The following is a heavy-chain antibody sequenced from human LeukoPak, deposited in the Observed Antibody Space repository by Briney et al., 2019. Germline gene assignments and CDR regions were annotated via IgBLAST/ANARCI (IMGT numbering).Heavy chain of an antibody. D-gene: IGHD6-13*01. V-gene: IGHV1-2*02. CDR3: ARGSSSWYEYNWFDP. J-gene: IGHJ5*02. CDR1: GYTFTGYY. CDR2: INPNSGGT. Sequence: GASVKVSCKASGYTFTGYYMHWVRQAPGQGLEWMGWINPNSGGTNYAQKFQGRVTMTRDTSISTAYMELSRLRSDDTAVYYCARGSSSWYEYNWFDPWGQGTLVTVSS.